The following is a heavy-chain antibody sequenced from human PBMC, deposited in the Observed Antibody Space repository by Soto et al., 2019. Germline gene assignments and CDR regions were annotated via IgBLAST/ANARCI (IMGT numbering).Heavy chain of an antibody. CDR1: GFSLRSYA. Sequence: GGSLRLSCAVSGFSLRSYAMSWVRQAPGKGLEWVSAISGSGGSTYYGDSVKGRFTISRDYSKNTLNLQMNNLRAEDTAVYYCARWVPDPLLDYWGQGILVTVSS. D-gene: IGHD1-26*01. CDR3: ARWVPDPLLDY. CDR2: ISGSGGST. J-gene: IGHJ4*02. V-gene: IGHV3-23*01.